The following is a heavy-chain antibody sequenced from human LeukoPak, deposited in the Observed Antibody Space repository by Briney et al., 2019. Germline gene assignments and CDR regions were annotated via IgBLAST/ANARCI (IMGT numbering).Heavy chain of an antibody. D-gene: IGHD3-3*01. CDR1: GYSFTSYW. CDR2: IYPGDSDT. CDR3: ARGADFWSGPYYYYGMDV. J-gene: IGHJ6*02. V-gene: IGHV5-51*01. Sequence: GESLKISCKGSGYSFTSYWIGWVRQMPGKGLEWMGIIYPGDSDTRYSPSLQGQVTISADKSISTAYLQWSSLKASDTAMYYCARGADFWSGPYYYYGMDVWGQGTTVTVSS.